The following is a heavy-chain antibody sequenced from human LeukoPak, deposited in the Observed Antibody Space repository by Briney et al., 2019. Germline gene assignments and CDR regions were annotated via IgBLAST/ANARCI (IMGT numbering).Heavy chain of an antibody. D-gene: IGHD6-13*01. V-gene: IGHV1-18*01. CDR2: ISAYNGKT. CDR1: GYTVTSYG. J-gene: IGHJ1*01. Sequence: ASVKVSCKASGYTVTSYGISWVRQAPGQGLEWMGWISAYNGKTNYAQKLQGRVTMTTDTSPSTAYMQLRSLRSDDTAVYYCARGRAAAAYFQHWGQGTLVTVSS. CDR3: ARGRAAAAYFQH.